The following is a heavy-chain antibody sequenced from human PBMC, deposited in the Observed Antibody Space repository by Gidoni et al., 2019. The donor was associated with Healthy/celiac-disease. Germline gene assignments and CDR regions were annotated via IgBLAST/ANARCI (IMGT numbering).Heavy chain of an antibody. CDR3: AKADSYGLRGWFDP. V-gene: IGHV3-23*01. Sequence: EVPPLESGGGLVQPGGSLRLPCAASGFTVSSYAMSWVRQAPGKGLEWVSAISGSGGSTYYADSVKGLFTISGDTTKNTLYLQRNSLRAETTAVYCCAKADSYGLRGWFDPWGQGTLVTVSS. D-gene: IGHD5-18*01. J-gene: IGHJ5*02. CDR2: ISGSGGST. CDR1: GFTVSSYA.